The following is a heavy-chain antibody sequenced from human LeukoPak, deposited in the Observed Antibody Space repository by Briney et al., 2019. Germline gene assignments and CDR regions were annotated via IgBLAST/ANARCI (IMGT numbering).Heavy chain of an antibody. Sequence: GGSLRLSCAASGFTFSSYWMSWVRQAPGKGLEWVAFIRDDGTKKYYADSVEGRFTISRDNSKNTMFLQMTSLRGEDTAVYYCAKGTTTVVAPYYWGQGTLVTVSS. CDR3: AKGTTTVVAPYY. V-gene: IGHV3-30*02. J-gene: IGHJ4*02. CDR2: IRDDGTKK. D-gene: IGHD4-23*01. CDR1: GFTFSSYW.